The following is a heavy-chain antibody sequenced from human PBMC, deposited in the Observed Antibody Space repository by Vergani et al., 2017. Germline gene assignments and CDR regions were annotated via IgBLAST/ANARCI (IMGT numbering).Heavy chain of an antibody. CDR1: GGSFNTYY. D-gene: IGHD3-9*01. CDR3: ARVMYRDEASTGYRLEGMDI. V-gene: IGHV4-59*13. J-gene: IGHJ6*02. Sequence: QVQLDESGPGLVKPSETLSLTCTVSGGSFNTYYWSWIRQSPGKGLEWIGYIYSTGSTNYNPSLNSQVTMSVDTSKNQFSLELRSVTAADTAVYFCARVMYRDEASTGYRLEGMDIWGQGTTVTISS. CDR2: IYSTGST.